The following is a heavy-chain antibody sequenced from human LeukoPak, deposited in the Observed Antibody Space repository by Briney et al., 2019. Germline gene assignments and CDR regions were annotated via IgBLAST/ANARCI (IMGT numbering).Heavy chain of an antibody. J-gene: IGHJ5*02. CDR2: IYYSGST. V-gene: IGHV4-39*07. Sequence: PSETLSLTCSVSGGSISSDSYYWGWIRQPPGKGLEWIGSIYYSGSTYYNPSLKSRVIISVDTSKNHFSLKLSSVTAADTAVYYCAKGRIVGATTAWFDPWGQGTLVTVSS. CDR1: GGSISSDSYY. D-gene: IGHD1-26*01. CDR3: AKGRIVGATTAWFDP.